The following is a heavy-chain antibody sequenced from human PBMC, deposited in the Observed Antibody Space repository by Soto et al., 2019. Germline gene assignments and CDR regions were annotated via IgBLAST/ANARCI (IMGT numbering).Heavy chain of an antibody. D-gene: IGHD3-10*01. V-gene: IGHV4-31*11. CDR2: IYYSGFT. CDR1: GGSISSGGYY. Sequence: PSETLSLTCAVYGGSISSGGYYWNWIRQHPGKGLEWIGYIYYSGFTYYNPSLKSRVTISVDTSKNQFSLKLSSVTAADTAVYYCARSVTPWGQGTLVTVSS. J-gene: IGHJ5*02. CDR3: ARSVTP.